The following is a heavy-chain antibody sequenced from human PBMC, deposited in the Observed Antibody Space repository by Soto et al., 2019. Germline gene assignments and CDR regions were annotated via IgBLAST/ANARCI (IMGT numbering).Heavy chain of an antibody. CDR3: AREGGRICSSTSCSLYYYYYMDV. D-gene: IGHD2-2*01. CDR1: GDSVSSNSAA. CDR2: TYYRSKWYN. J-gene: IGHJ6*03. Sequence: QVQLQQSGPGLVKPSQTLSLTCAISGDSVSSNSAAWNWIRQSPSRGLEWLGRTYYRSKWYNDYAVSVKSRITINPDTSKNQFSLQLNSVTPEDTAVYYCAREGGRICSSTSCSLYYYYYMDVWGKGTTVTVSS. V-gene: IGHV6-1*01.